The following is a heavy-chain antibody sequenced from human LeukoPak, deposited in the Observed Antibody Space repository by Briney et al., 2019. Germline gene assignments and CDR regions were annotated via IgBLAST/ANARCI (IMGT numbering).Heavy chain of an antibody. Sequence: PSETLSLTCAVSGYSISSGYYWGWIRQPPGRGLEWIGSINHSGNTYCNPSLKSRVTISVDTSKNQFSLKLSSVTAADTAVYYCARGQIPVRGYHFDYWGQGTLVTVSS. J-gene: IGHJ4*02. CDR1: GYSISSGYY. CDR3: ARGQIPVRGYHFDY. D-gene: IGHD3-10*01. CDR2: INHSGNT. V-gene: IGHV4-38-2*01.